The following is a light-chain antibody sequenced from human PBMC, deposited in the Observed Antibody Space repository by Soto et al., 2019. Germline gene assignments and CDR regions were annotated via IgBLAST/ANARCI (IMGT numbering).Light chain of an antibody. CDR2: DAS. Sequence: DIQMTQSPSTLSASVGDRVTITCRASQSISSWLAWYQQKPGKAPKLLIYDASSLESGVPSRFSGSGSGTEIPLTISSLQPDDFATYYCQQYNSYSGITFGQGTRLEIK. CDR1: QSISSW. J-gene: IGKJ5*01. CDR3: QQYNSYSGIT. V-gene: IGKV1-5*01.